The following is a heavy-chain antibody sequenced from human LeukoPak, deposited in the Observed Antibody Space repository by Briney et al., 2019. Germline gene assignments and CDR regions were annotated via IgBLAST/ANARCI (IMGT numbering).Heavy chain of an antibody. Sequence: SVKVSCKASGGTLSSYAISWVRQAPRQGLEWMGGIIPIFGTANYAQKFQGRVTITADKSTSTAYMELSSLRSEDTAVYYCARADTAMAYFDYWGQGTLVTVSS. CDR2: IIPIFGTA. CDR1: GGTLSSYA. J-gene: IGHJ4*02. CDR3: ARADTAMAYFDY. D-gene: IGHD5-18*01. V-gene: IGHV1-69*06.